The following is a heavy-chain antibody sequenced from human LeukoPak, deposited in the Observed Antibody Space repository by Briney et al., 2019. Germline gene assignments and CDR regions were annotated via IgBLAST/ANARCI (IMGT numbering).Heavy chain of an antibody. J-gene: IGHJ4*02. CDR1: GFTFSSYA. CDR3: ARDQGG. D-gene: IGHD1-26*01. CDR2: ISYDGSNK. V-gene: IGHV3-30-3*01. Sequence: PGRSLRLCCAASGFTFSSYAMHWVRQAPGKGLEWVAVISYDGSNKYYADSVKGRFTISRDNSKNTLYLQMNSLRAEDTAVYYCARDQGGWGQGTLVTVSS.